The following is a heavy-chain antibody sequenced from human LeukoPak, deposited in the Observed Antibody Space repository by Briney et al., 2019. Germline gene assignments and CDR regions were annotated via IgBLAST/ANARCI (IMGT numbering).Heavy chain of an antibody. J-gene: IGHJ4*02. Sequence: GGSLRLSCAVSGFTFSSYGMSWVRQAPGKGLEWVSGISGSAGSTNYADSVKGRFTISRDNSKNTLYLQMNSLRAEDTAVYYCAKDQEAQQWLRGGYFDNWGQGTLVTVSS. D-gene: IGHD5-18*01. CDR2: ISGSAGST. V-gene: IGHV3-23*01. CDR1: GFTFSSYG. CDR3: AKDQEAQQWLRGGYFDN.